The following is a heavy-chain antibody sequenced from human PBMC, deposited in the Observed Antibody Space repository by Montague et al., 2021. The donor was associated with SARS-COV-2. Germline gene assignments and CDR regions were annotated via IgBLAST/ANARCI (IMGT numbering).Heavy chain of an antibody. CDR2: LDKKENT. J-gene: IGHJ6*02. D-gene: IGHD2-21*02. CDR1: GVVELRRRSE. Sequence: SETLSLTCTVSGVVELRRRSEEHTSDLPSLAYLVCRRPLDKKENTYSNPSLKSRVTISMDTSKSQVSLKINSVTAADTAVYFCASLGSPAYCGGDCYLRDYGMDVWGQGIRVTVSS. CDR3: ASLGSPAYCGGDCYLRDYGMDV. V-gene: IGHV4-39*01.